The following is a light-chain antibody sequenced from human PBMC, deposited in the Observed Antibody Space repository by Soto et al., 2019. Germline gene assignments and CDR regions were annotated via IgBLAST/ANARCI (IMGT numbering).Light chain of an antibody. CDR2: DDS. Sequence: SCELTQAPSGSVATGQTPRITCGAHQLRSKRVHWYQQKPGQAPVLVVFDDSDRTSGIPERFSGSNAGNTATLTISRVEGGDEADYYCQVWDSSSDHPWVFGGGT. V-gene: IGLV3-21*02. CDR1: QLRSKR. CDR3: QVWDSSSDHPWV. J-gene: IGLJ3*02.